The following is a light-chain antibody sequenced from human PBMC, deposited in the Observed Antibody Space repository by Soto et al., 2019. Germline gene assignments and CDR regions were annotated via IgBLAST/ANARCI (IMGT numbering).Light chain of an antibody. CDR2: DIS. CDR3: PQRSNWPLEVT. J-gene: IGKJ4*01. V-gene: IGKV3-11*01. CDR1: QSVSRY. Sequence: EIVLTQSPATLSLSPGERATLSCRTSQSVSRYFAWYQQKPGQAPRLLIYDISNRATGIPVRFSGSGSGTGLTLTISSLEPEDFAVYYCPQRSNWPLEVTFGGGTKVEIK.